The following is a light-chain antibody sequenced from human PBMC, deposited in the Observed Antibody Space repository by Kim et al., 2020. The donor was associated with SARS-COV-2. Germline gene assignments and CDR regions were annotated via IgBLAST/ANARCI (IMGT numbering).Light chain of an antibody. J-gene: IGKJ2*01. CDR1: QIVNSAY. CDR2: AAS. Sequence: SPGERATRSCRTSQIVNSAYIAWYQQRLGQAPRLLIYAASRRATGVPDRFSGSGSGTDFTLTISRLEPEDFTVYYCQQYGASVYTFGQGTKVDIK. V-gene: IGKV3-20*01. CDR3: QQYGASVYT.